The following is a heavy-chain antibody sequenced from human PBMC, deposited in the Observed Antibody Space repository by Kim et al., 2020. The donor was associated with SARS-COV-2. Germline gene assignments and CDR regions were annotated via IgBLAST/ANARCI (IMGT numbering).Heavy chain of an antibody. J-gene: IGHJ5*02. V-gene: IGHV7-4-1*02. Sequence: ASVNVSCKASGYTFTNYAISWVRQAPGQGLEWMGWINTDTGNPTYAQAFTGRFVFSVDTSVSTTYLQISSLKAEDTALYYFARDMWGSDRYTDPCGQGTL. CDR3: ARDMWGSDRYTDP. D-gene: IGHD3-16*02. CDR2: INTDTGNP. CDR1: GYTFTNYA.